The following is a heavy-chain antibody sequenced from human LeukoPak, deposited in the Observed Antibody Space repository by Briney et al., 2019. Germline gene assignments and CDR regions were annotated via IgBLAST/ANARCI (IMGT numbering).Heavy chain of an antibody. J-gene: IGHJ4*02. CDR1: GGSLSSGNYY. Sequence: SETLSLICTVSGGSLSSGNYYGSSLPQPPGEGLERIGKIYYRWNTHYNPSLKSRVTISVDTSKNQFSLKLSSVTAADTALYYCARGPLAQGQPFAYWGQGTLVTVSS. CDR3: ARGPLAQGQPFAY. V-gene: IGHV4-61*01. CDR2: IYYRWNT.